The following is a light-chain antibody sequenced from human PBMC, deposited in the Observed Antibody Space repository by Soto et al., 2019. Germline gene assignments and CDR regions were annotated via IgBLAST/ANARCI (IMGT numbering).Light chain of an antibody. J-gene: IGKJ4*01. V-gene: IGKV3-15*01. CDR2: DAS. Sequence: EIVMTQSTATLSVSPGEGPTLSCKASQNVYNNLAWYQQRPGQPPRLLIYDASTSATRISARFSGSGYGTEFTLALSSLQSEDFAVYFCQQCRNWPLTFGGGTKVEIK. CDR3: QQCRNWPLT. CDR1: QNVYNN.